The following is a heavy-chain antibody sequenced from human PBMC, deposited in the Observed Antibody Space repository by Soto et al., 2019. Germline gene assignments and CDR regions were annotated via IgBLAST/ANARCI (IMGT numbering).Heavy chain of an antibody. CDR1: GGTFSSYA. J-gene: IGHJ4*02. V-gene: IGHV1-69*01. Sequence: QVQLVQSGAEVKKPGSSVKVSCKASGGTFSSYAISWVRQAPGQGLEWMGGIIPIFGTANYAQKFQGRVTMTADESTSTAYMELSSLRSEDTAVYYCASLSGAYWGGDCYFNSDYWGQGTLVTVSS. CDR2: IIPIFGTA. CDR3: ASLSGAYWGGDCYFNSDY. D-gene: IGHD2-21*02.